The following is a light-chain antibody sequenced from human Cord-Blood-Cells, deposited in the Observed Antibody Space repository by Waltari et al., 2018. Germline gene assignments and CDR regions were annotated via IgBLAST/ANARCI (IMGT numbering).Light chain of an antibody. CDR1: QSHVHSDGNTY. CDR2: KTS. J-gene: IGKJ2*01. Sequence: ILMTQTPLFSPGTLGQPASISCRSSQSHVHSDGNTYLNWLQQRPGQPPSLLIYKTSNRFSGVPDRFSGSGAGTDFTLKISRVEAEDVGVYYCKQGTQFSVTFGQGTQLEIK. V-gene: IGKV2-24*01. CDR3: KQGTQFSVT.